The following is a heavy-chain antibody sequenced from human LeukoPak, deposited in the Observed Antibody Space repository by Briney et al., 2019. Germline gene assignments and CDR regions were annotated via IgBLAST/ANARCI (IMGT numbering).Heavy chain of an antibody. D-gene: IGHD3-10*01. CDR1: GGSISSYY. Sequence: PSETLSLTCTVSGGSISSYYWSWIRQPPGKGLEWIGYIYYSGSTNYNPSLKSRVTISVDTSKNQFSLKLSSVTAADTAVYYCASTDGSGSYCVPTLDYWGQGTLVTVSS. J-gene: IGHJ4*02. CDR2: IYYSGST. CDR3: ASTDGSGSYCVPTLDY. V-gene: IGHV4-59*08.